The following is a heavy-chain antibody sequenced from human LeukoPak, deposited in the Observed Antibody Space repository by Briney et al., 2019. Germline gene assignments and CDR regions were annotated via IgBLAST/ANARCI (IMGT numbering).Heavy chain of an antibody. Sequence: PGGSLRLSCSASGFTFSSYAISWVRQAPGKGLEWVSAISGSGGSTYYADYVKGRFTISRDNSKNTLYLQMNSLRAEDTAVYYCAKDPPIAVAGPDAFDIWGQGTMVTVSS. J-gene: IGHJ3*02. CDR1: GFTFSSYA. D-gene: IGHD6-19*01. V-gene: IGHV3-23*01. CDR2: ISGSGGST. CDR3: AKDPPIAVAGPDAFDI.